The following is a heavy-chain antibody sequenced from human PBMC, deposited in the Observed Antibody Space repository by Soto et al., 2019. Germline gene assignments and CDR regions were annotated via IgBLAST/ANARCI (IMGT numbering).Heavy chain of an antibody. CDR2: VDPSRGSA. D-gene: IGHD1-7*01. V-gene: IGHV1-46*01. J-gene: IGHJ3*01. Sequence: QAQLLQSGAEVKKPGASVKVSCKASGYTFINYFIHWVRQAPGQRLEWIGIVDPSRGSADYAQKFQGRVTMTTDVSTRTVFMDLSSLRSEDTAVYYCARPLIGNTVDLWGQGPTVIVSS. CDR3: ARPLIGNTVDL. CDR1: GYTFINYF.